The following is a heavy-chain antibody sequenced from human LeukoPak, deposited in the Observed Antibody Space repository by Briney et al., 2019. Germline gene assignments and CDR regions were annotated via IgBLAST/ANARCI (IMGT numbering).Heavy chain of an antibody. CDR3: AKGRQWLGRLFDY. Sequence: PGGSLRLSCAASGFTFSSYAMSWVRQAPGKGLEWVSAISGSGGSTYYADSVKGRFTISRGNSKNTLYLQMNSLRAEDTAVYYCAKGRQWLGRLFDYWGQGTLVTVSS. CDR1: GFTFSSYA. CDR2: ISGSGGST. V-gene: IGHV3-23*01. D-gene: IGHD6-19*01. J-gene: IGHJ4*02.